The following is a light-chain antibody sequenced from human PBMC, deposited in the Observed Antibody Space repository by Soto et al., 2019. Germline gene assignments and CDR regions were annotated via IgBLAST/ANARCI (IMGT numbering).Light chain of an antibody. CDR1: SSDVGGYNY. V-gene: IGLV2-14*01. CDR3: SSYTTTNTYV. J-gene: IGLJ1*01. Sequence: QSALTQPASVSGSPGQSITISCTGTSSDVGGYNYVSWYQQHPGKAPKLMIYEVSNRPSGVSNRFSGSKSGNTASLTVSGLQAEDEAVYYCSSYTTTNTYVFGTGTKVTVL. CDR2: EVS.